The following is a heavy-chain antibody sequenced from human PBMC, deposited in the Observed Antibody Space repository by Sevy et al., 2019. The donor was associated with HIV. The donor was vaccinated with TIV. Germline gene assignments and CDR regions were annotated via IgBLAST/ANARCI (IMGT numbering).Heavy chain of an antibody. V-gene: IGHV3-53*01. CDR1: GFTVSSNY. CDR3: ARDRWELLYYYGMDV. Sequence: GGSLRLSCAASGFTVSSNYMNWVRQAPGKGLEWVSVIYSGGSTYYADSVKGRFTISRDNSKNTLYLQMNSLRAEDTAVYYCARDRWELLYYYGMDVWGQGTTVTVSS. J-gene: IGHJ6*02. D-gene: IGHD1-26*01. CDR2: IYSGGST.